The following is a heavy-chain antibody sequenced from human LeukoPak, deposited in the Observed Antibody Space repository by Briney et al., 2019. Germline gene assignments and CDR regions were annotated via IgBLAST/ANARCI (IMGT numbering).Heavy chain of an antibody. CDR1: GYTFTSYG. CDR3: ARRVYKQWSWYFDL. Sequence: ASVKVSCKASGYTFTSYGISWVRQAPGQGLEWMGWISAYNGNTNYAQKLQGRVTMTTDTSTSTAYMELRSLRSDDTAVYYCARRVYKQWSWYFDLWGRGTLVTVSS. D-gene: IGHD6-19*01. CDR2: ISAYNGNT. V-gene: IGHV1-18*01. J-gene: IGHJ2*01.